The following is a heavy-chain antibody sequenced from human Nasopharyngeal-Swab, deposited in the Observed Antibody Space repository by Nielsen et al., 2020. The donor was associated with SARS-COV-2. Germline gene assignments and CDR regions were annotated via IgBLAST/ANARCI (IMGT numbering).Heavy chain of an antibody. V-gene: IGHV1-69*01. CDR2: IIPIFGTA. J-gene: IGHJ6*02. Sequence: WMRQAPGQGLEWMGGIIPIFGTANYAQKLQGRVTITADESTSTAYMELSSLRSEDTAVYYCARWGIVATGSYYYYDMDVWGQGTTVTVSS. D-gene: IGHD5-12*01. CDR3: ARWGIVATGSYYYYDMDV.